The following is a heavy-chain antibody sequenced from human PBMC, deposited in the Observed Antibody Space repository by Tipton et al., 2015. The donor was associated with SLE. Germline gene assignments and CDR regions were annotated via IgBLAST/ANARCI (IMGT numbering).Heavy chain of an antibody. CDR1: GGTFSTYA. CDR3: ARHVTLVQGVIAY. D-gene: IGHD3-10*01. V-gene: IGHV1-69*01. CDR2: IIPMFGTA. J-gene: IGHJ4*02. Sequence: QLVQSGAEVKKPGSSVKVSCKASGGTFSTYAVSWVRQAPGQGLEWMGGIIPMFGTANYAQKFQGRVTISADESASTVFMVLSSLRSEDTAVYYCARHVTLVQGVIAYWGQGTLVTVSS.